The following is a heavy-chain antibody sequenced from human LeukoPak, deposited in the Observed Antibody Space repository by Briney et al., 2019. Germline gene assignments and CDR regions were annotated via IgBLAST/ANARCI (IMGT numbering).Heavy chain of an antibody. CDR3: ARDYEYSTPFDY. V-gene: IGHV3-7*01. CDR1: GFTFSSYW. CDR2: IEQDGSEK. J-gene: IGHJ4*02. Sequence: GGSLTLSCAASGFTFSSYWMSWVRQAPGKGLEWVANIEQDGSEKYYVDSVKGRFTISRDNAKNLLYLQMNSLRAEDTAVYYCARDYEYSTPFDYWGQGTLVTVSS. D-gene: IGHD6-13*01.